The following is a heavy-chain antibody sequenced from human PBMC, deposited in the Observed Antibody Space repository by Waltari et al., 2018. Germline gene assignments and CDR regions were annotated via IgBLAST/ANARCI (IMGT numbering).Heavy chain of an antibody. D-gene: IGHD4-17*01. Sequence: QLQLQESGPGLVTSSEPLSLTCTVPGGSISISGYYWGWIRQPPGKGLEWIGTIDYSGNTYYNPSLKSRVTISVDTSKRQFSLKLNSVTAADTAVYYCVRDFGDHRTDYWGQGTLVTVSS. CDR3: VRDFGDHRTDY. CDR2: IDYSGNT. CDR1: GGSISISGYY. J-gene: IGHJ4*02. V-gene: IGHV4-39*02.